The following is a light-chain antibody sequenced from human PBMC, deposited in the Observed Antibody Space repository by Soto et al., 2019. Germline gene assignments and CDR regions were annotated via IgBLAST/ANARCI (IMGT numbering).Light chain of an antibody. Sequence: EIVMTQSPPTLSVSPGERATLSCRAGQGVTTNFAWYQQKSGQSPRLLIYDVSTRATGVPARFSGTGSETDFTLTISGLQSEDSAVYYCHQYNSWPRGTFGPGTKVEIK. J-gene: IGKJ3*01. CDR1: QGVTTN. V-gene: IGKV3-15*01. CDR3: HQYNSWPRGT. CDR2: DVS.